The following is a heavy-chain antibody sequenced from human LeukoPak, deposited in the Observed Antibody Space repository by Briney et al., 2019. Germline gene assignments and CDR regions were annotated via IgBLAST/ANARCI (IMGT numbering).Heavy chain of an antibody. V-gene: IGHV3-33*06. CDR3: AKSLYGDYYNWFDP. J-gene: IGHJ5*02. CDR1: GFTFSSYG. Sequence: GGSLRLSCAASGFTFSSYGMHWVRQAPGKGLEWVAVILSDGSKEFYTDSVKGRFTISRDNSKNTLYLQMNSLRAEDTAVYYCAKSLYGDYYNWFDPWGQGTLVTVSS. CDR2: ILSDGSKE. D-gene: IGHD4-17*01.